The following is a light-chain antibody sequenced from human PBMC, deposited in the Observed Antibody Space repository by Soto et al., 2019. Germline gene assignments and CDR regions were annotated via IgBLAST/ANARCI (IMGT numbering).Light chain of an antibody. V-gene: IGKV1-5*03. CDR1: QTISSW. Sequence: IQMTQSPSTLSSYVGDRVTITCRASQTISSWLAWYQHKPGKAPQLLISKASILNSGVPSRFSGSGSGTEFTLTISSLQPDDFATYFCQQYTRASMSFGQGTRLEIK. J-gene: IGKJ5*01. CDR3: QQYTRASMS. CDR2: KAS.